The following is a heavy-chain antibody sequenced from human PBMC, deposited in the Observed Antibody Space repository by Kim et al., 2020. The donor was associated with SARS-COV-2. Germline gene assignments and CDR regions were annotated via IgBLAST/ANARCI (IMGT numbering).Heavy chain of an antibody. J-gene: IGHJ4*02. CDR2: IDPSGDNT. CDR3: ARRGFGEFELDH. V-gene: IGHV1-46*01. Sequence: ASVKVSCKASGYTLTTYHMQWVRQAPGQGLEWMGLIDPSGDNTNYAQTFQGRITMTTDTSTSTVYMELSSLTSEDTGVYYCARRGFGEFELDHWGQGTLVTVSS. D-gene: IGHD3-10*01. CDR1: GYTLTTYH.